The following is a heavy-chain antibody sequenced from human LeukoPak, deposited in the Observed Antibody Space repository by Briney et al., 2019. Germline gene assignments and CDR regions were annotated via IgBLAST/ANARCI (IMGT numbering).Heavy chain of an antibody. CDR3: ARRLSTQTYYDFWSGYSYAFDI. J-gene: IGHJ3*02. V-gene: IGHV3-21*01. Sequence: PGVSLRLSCAASGFTFSSYSMNWVRQAPGKGLEWVSSISSSSSYIYYAESVKGRFTISRDNAKNSLYLQMNSLRAEDTAVYYCARRLSTQTYYDFWSGYSYAFDIWGQGTMVTVSS. CDR1: GFTFSSYS. CDR2: ISSSSSYI. D-gene: IGHD3-3*01.